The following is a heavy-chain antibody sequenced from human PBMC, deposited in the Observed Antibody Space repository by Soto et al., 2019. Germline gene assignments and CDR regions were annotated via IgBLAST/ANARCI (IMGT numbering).Heavy chain of an antibody. CDR3: ARDYEVVVVAAPDY. CDR1: GFTFSSYG. Sequence: QVQLVESGGGVVQPGRSLRLSCAASGFTFSSYGMHWVRQAPGKGLEWVAVIWYDGSNKYYADSVKGRFTISRDNSQNTLYLQMNSLRAEDTAVYYCARDYEVVVVAAPDYWGQGTLVTVSS. J-gene: IGHJ4*02. CDR2: IWYDGSNK. D-gene: IGHD2-15*01. V-gene: IGHV3-33*01.